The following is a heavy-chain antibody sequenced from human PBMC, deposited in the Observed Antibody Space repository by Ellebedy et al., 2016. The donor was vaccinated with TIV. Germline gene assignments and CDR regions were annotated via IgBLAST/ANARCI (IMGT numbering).Heavy chain of an antibody. CDR3: ARVPRVGPHNLFDS. CDR1: GGSVNSYY. CDR2: LRYSGST. Sequence: MPSETLSLTCNVSGGSVNSYYWRWIRQPPGKGLEWIGYLRYSGSTTYNPSLKSRVTISVDTSKNQFSLNLNSVTAADTAVYYCARVPRVGPHNLFDSWGQGILVTVSS. D-gene: IGHD1-26*01. V-gene: IGHV4-59*02. J-gene: IGHJ5*01.